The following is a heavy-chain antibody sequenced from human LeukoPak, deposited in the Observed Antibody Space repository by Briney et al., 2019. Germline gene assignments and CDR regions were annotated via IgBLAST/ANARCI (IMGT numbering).Heavy chain of an antibody. CDR1: GFTFSGYA. J-gene: IGHJ5*02. V-gene: IGHV3-23*01. Sequence: TGGSLRLSCAASGFTFSGYAMSWVRQAPGKGLQWVATISRSGDDTYYADSVKGRFTVSRDNSKNTLYVQMNSLRAEDTAIYYCAKAEANWFDPWGQGTLVTVSS. CDR3: AKAEANWFDP. CDR2: ISRSGDDT.